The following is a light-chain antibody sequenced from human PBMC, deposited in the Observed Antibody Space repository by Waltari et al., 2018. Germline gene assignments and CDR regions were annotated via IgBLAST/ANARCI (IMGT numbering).Light chain of an antibody. CDR2: WAS. CDR1: QSVLYSFDNTNH. J-gene: IGKJ3*01. V-gene: IGKV4-1*01. CDR3: QQYYDIPFT. Sequence: DIVMTQSPDSLAVSLGDRATINCRSSQSVLYSFDNTNHLACYQQKPGQPPKVLIYWASTRESGVPDRFSGSGSETDFSLTISSLQAEDVAVYYCQQYYDIPFTFGPGTKVEIK.